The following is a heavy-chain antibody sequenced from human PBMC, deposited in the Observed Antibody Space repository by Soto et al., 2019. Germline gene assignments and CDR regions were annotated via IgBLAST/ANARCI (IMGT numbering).Heavy chain of an antibody. V-gene: IGHV3-74*01. CDR3: ANPVAAAGTHLYFDGLDA. J-gene: IGHJ6*01. CDR1: GFTFRSYW. D-gene: IGHD6-25*01. Sequence: EVQLVESGGGLVQPGGSLRLSCAASGFTFRSYWMHWVRQVPGKGLVWVSRIDSDGSSTNYADAVKGRFTISRDNAKNTVYLQMNSLRTEDTGVYSCANPVAAAGTHLYFDGLDAWGQGTTVTVSS. CDR2: IDSDGSST.